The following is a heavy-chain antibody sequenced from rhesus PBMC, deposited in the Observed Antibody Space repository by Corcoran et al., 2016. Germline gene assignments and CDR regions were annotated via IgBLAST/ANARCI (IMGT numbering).Heavy chain of an antibody. CDR1: GGSISAYW. V-gene: IGHV4-173*01. D-gene: IGHD1-1*01. Sequence: QLQLQESGPGLVKPSETLSLTCGVSGGSISAYWWSWLRQSPEKGLEWIGRISSSGGTAYNPSRESRGTVSRDTSKTQFSMKVPSVTAADTAVYYCAKYTVYLYFDLWGPGTPVTISS. CDR2: ISSSGGT. J-gene: IGHJ2*01. CDR3: AKYTVYLYFDL.